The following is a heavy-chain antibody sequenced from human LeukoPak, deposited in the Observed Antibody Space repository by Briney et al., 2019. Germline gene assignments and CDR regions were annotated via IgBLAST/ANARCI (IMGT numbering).Heavy chain of an antibody. CDR1: GYTFTGYY. V-gene: IGHV1-2*02. CDR3: ASSHPPRYCSGGSCYTSILDY. Sequence: GASVKVSCTASGYTFTGYYMHWVRQAPGQGLEWMGWINPNSGGTNYAQKFQGRVTMTRDTSISTAYMGLSRLRSDDTAVYYCASSHPPRYCSGGSCYTSILDYWGQGTLVTVSS. D-gene: IGHD2-15*01. CDR2: INPNSGGT. J-gene: IGHJ4*02.